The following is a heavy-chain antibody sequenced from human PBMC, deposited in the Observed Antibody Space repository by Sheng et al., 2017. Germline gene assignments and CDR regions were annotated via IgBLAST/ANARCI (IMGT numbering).Heavy chain of an antibody. D-gene: IGHD1-26*01. Sequence: EVQLVESGGGLVQPGGSLRLSCAASGFTFSSYEMNWVRQAPGKGLEWVSYISSSGSTIYYADSVKGRFTISRDNAKNSLYLQMNSLRAEDTAVYYCASWELTYDAFDIWGQGTMVTVSS. CDR3: ASWELTYDAFDI. J-gene: IGHJ3*02. CDR2: ISSSGSTI. CDR1: GFTFSSYE. V-gene: IGHV3-48*03.